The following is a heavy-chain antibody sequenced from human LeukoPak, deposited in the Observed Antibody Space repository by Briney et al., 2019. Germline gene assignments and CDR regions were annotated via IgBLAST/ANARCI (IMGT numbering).Heavy chain of an antibody. V-gene: IGHV3-33*01. CDR1: GFTFSSYG. D-gene: IGHD3-22*01. Sequence: GRSLRLSCAASGFTFSSYGMHWVRQAPGKGLGWVAVIWYDVSNKYYADSVKGRFTISRDNSKNTLYLQMNSLRAEDTAVYYCARDFNPPGYYYDSSGYQLEYWGQGTLVTVSS. CDR3: ARDFNPPGYYYDSSGYQLEY. J-gene: IGHJ4*02. CDR2: IWYDVSNK.